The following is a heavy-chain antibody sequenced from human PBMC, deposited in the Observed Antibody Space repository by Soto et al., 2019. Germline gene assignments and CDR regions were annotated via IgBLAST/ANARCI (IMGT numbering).Heavy chain of an antibody. Sequence: SETLSLTCTVSGYSISSGYHWAWIRQPPGKGLEWLGSVHYSGNTYYNPSLKSRLTISVDKSKNQSSLNLSSVTAADTAVYYCARQDRVVAEGRWFDPWGQGTLVTVSS. CDR2: VHYSGNT. CDR1: GYSISSGYH. V-gene: IGHV4-38-2*02. J-gene: IGHJ5*02. D-gene: IGHD2-15*01. CDR3: ARQDRVVAEGRWFDP.